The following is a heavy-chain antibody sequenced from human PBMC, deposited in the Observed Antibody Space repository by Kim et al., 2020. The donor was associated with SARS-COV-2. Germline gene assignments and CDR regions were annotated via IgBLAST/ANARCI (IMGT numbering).Heavy chain of an antibody. CDR3: ARHGGYSYGYGAFDI. CDR1: GGSISSYY. D-gene: IGHD5-18*01. V-gene: IGHV4-59*08. Sequence: SETLSLTCTVSGGSISSYYWSWIRQPPGKGLEWIGYIYYSGSTNYNPSLKSRVTISVDTSKNQFSLKLSSVTAADTAVYYCARHGGYSYGYGAFDIWGQG. CDR2: IYYSGST. J-gene: IGHJ3*02.